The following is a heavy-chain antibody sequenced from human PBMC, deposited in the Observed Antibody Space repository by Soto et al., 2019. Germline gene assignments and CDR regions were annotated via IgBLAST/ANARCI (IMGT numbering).Heavy chain of an antibody. CDR2: ISAYNGNT. CDR1: GYTFTTYG. J-gene: IGHJ4*02. CDR3: ARDSPPVDY. Sequence: QVQLVQSGAEVKKPGASVKVSSKASGYTFTTYGISWVRQAPGQGVEWMGWISAYNGNTKYAQKLQGRVTMTTDTSTRTAYMELRSLTSDDTAVYYWARDSPPVDYWGQGTLVTVSS. V-gene: IGHV1-18*01.